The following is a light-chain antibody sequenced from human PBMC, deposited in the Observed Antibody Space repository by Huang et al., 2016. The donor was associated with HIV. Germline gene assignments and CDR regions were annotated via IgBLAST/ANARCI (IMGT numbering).Light chain of an antibody. J-gene: IGKJ1*01. CDR1: QRVSSN. Sequence: EIVMTQSPATLSVSPGERATLSCRASQRVSSNLAWYQQKPGQAPRILIYGASTRATGIPANFSGSGSGIEFTLTISSLQSEDFAVYYCQQYNNWPRTFGQGTKVEIK. CDR3: QQYNNWPRT. CDR2: GAS. V-gene: IGKV3-15*01.